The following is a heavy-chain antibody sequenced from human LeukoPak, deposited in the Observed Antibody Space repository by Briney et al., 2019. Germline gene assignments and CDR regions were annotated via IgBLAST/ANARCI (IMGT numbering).Heavy chain of an antibody. CDR2: VPYSGRT. CDR3: ARDGGDTVNGGGDTNWFDP. D-gene: IGHD4-11*01. CDR1: GASISSDSYY. Sequence: SETLSLTCTVSGASISSDSYYWGWIRQPPGKGLEWLGSVPYSGRTYYNPSLKNRVTISLDASKNQFSLKLSSVTAADTAVYDCARDGGDTVNGGGDTNWFDPWGQGTLVTVSS. J-gene: IGHJ5*02. V-gene: IGHV4-39*07.